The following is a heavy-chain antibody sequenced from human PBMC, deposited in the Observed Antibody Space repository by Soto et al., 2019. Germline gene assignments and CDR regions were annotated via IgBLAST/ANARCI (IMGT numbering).Heavy chain of an antibody. J-gene: IGHJ4*02. CDR1: GYTFTTIF. D-gene: IGHD5-12*01. Sequence: ASVKVSCKTSGYTFTTIFLHWLRQAPGQRLEWMGWINTANGVTMYSQKFLGRVSNTRDTSATTAYMELTSLTSDDTAVYYCARGPPCGCFYFGGQVTLVPFS. CDR2: INTANGVT. CDR3: ARGPPCGCFYF. V-gene: IGHV1-3*04.